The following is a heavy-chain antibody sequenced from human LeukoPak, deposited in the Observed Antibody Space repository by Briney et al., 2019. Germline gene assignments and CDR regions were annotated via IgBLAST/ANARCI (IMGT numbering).Heavy chain of an antibody. CDR2: ISWDGGST. CDR1: GFTFDDYT. V-gene: IGHV3-43*01. Sequence: PGGSLRLSCAASGFTFDDYTMHWVRQAPGKGLEWVSLISWDGGSTYYADSVKGRFTISRDNSKNSLYLQMNSLRTEDTALYYCAKGLPGTYYDFYGMDVWGQGTTVTVSS. CDR3: AKGLPGTYYDFYGMDV. D-gene: IGHD3-3*01. J-gene: IGHJ6*02.